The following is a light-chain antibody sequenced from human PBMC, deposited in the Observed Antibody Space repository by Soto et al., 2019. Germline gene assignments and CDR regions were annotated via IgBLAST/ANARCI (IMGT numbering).Light chain of an antibody. CDR3: QQHYTNTRT. J-gene: IGKJ1*01. V-gene: IGKV4-1*01. CDR1: QSILFTSDNKNY. CDR2: WAS. Sequence: DIVMTQSPDSLAVSLGEEATIHCKSSQSILFTSDNKNYLAWYQKKSGQPPRXLIYWASTRESGVPERLSGRGSGTDLSITISSLEDEDVAVYYCQQHYTNTRTFGQGTQVDIK.